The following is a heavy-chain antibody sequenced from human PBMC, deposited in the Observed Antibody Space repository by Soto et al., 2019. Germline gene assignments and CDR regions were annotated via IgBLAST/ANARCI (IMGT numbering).Heavy chain of an antibody. V-gene: IGHV1-8*02. J-gene: IGHJ4*02. CDR3: ARGPRNWGVDY. D-gene: IGHD7-27*01. CDR2: MNPNNGNT. CDR1: GYTFTTHA. Sequence: ASVKVSCKASGYTFTTHAIHWVRQATGQDFEWMGWMNPNNGNTAYAQKFQGRVTMTRDTSKSTAFMELSSLTSEDTAVYYCARGPRNWGVDYWGQGTLVTVSS.